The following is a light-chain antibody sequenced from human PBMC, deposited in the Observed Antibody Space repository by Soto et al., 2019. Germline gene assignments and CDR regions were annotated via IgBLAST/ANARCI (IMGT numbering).Light chain of an antibody. J-gene: IGKJ4*01. Sequence: DIVMTQTPLSLSVTPGQPASVSCKSSQSLLHSDGKTYLYWYLQKPGQPPQLLIYEVSNRFSGVPDRFSGRGSGTDFTLTISRVEADDVAIYHCMQSLQFPLTFGGGTKVDIK. CDR2: EVS. CDR1: QSLLHSDGKTY. CDR3: MQSLQFPLT. V-gene: IGKV2D-29*01.